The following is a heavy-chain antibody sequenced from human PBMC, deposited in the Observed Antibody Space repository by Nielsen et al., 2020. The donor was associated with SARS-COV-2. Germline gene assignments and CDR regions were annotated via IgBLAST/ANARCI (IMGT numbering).Heavy chain of an antibody. CDR3: VRVRDDGHYYDSGPFDY. D-gene: IGHD3-10*01. CDR1: GFTFGDYA. CDR2: IKQDGTEK. Sequence: GGSLRLSCTASGFTFGDYAVMWVRQAPGKGLEWVANIKQDGTEKFYADSVKGRFTISRDNARDTLYLQLNSLSADDTAVYYCVRVRDDGHYYDSGPFDYWGQGALVTVSS. J-gene: IGHJ4*02. V-gene: IGHV3-7*01.